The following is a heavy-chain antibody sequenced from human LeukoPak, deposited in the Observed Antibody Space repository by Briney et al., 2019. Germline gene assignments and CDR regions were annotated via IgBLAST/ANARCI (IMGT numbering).Heavy chain of an antibody. D-gene: IGHD3-16*02. J-gene: IGHJ6*02. Sequence: SETLSLTCTVSGGSISSSSYYWGWIRQPPGKGLEWIGSIYYSGSTYYNPSLKSRVTISVDTSKNQFSLKLSSVTAADTAVYYCATRYRPYYYYGMDVWGQGTTVTVSS. CDR2: IYYSGST. CDR3: ATRYRPYYYYGMDV. V-gene: IGHV4-39*01. CDR1: GGSISSSSYY.